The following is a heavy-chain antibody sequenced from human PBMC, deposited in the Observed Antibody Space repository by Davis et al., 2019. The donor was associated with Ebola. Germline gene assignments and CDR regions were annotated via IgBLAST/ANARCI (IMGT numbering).Heavy chain of an antibody. D-gene: IGHD3-10*01. CDR2: IGIAADT. CDR1: GFTFSNYD. Sequence: PGGSLRLSCAASGFTFSNYDMHWVRQAAGKPLEWVSGIGIAADTYYPGSVRGRFTISRDNAKNSLYLQMHSLTAGDTAVYYCVRESMGRGVDAFDLWGQGTMVTVSS. CDR3: VRESMGRGVDAFDL. J-gene: IGHJ3*01. V-gene: IGHV3-13*01.